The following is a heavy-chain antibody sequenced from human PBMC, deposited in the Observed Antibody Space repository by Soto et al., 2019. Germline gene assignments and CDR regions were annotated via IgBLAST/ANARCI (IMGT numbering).Heavy chain of an antibody. CDR1: GFTFSSYW. D-gene: IGHD2-15*01. Sequence: PGGSLRLSCAASGFTFSSYWMSWVRQAPGKGLEWVANIKQDGSEKNYVDSVRGRCTISRDNAKNSLYLQMNSLRVEDTAVYYCAAVYCSGGSCYDYWGQGTLVTVSS. CDR3: AAVYCSGGSCYDY. V-gene: IGHV3-7*01. CDR2: IKQDGSEK. J-gene: IGHJ4*02.